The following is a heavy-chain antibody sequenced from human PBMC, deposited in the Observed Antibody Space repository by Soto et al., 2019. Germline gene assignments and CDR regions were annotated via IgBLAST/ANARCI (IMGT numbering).Heavy chain of an antibody. V-gene: IGHV4-30-4*01. Sequence: QVQLQESGPGLVKPSQTLSLTCTVSGGSISSGDYYWSWIRQPPGKGLEWIGYIYYSGSTYYNPSLKSRVTISVDTSKNQFSLKLSSVTAADTAVYYCARDASYYGSGSYYNYFDYWGQGTLVTVSS. CDR2: IYYSGST. CDR1: GGSISSGDYY. CDR3: ARDASYYGSGSYYNYFDY. J-gene: IGHJ4*02. D-gene: IGHD3-10*01.